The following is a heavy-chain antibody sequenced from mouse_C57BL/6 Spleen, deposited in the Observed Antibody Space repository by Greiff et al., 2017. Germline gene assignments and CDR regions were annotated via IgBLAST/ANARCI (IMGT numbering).Heavy chain of an antibody. V-gene: IGHV5-16*01. CDR3: ARELNYYAMDD. CDR2: INYDGSST. CDR1: GFTFSDYY. J-gene: IGHJ4*01. Sequence: EVQLVESEGGLVQPGSSMKLSCTASGFTFSDYYMAWVRQVPEKGLEWVANINYDGSSTYYLDSLKSRFIISRDNAKNILYLQMSSLKSEDTATYYCARELNYYAMDDWGQGTSVTVSS.